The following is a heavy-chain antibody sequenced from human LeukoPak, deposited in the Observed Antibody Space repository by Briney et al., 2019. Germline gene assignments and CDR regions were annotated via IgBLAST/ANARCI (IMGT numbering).Heavy chain of an antibody. J-gene: IGHJ4*02. CDR3: AKDSGFAIAAGPIDY. V-gene: IGHV3-23*01. CDR2: ISGSGGST. D-gene: IGHD6-13*01. CDR1: GFTFSSYA. Sequence: PGGSLRLSCAASGFTFSSYAMSWVRQAPGKGLEWVSTISGSGGSTYYADSVKGRFTISRDNSKNTLYLQMNSLRAEDTAVYYCAKDSGFAIAAGPIDYWGQGTLVTVSS.